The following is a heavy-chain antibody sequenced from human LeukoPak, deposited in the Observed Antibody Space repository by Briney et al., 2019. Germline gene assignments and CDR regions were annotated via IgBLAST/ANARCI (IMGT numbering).Heavy chain of an antibody. V-gene: IGHV3-21*01. CDR2: ISSSSSYI. J-gene: IGHJ4*02. D-gene: IGHD3-22*01. CDR1: GFTFSSYS. CDR3: ARVWGYYYDSSGYPDY. Sequence: GGSLRLSCAASGFTFSSYSMNWVRQAPGKGLEWVSSISSSSSYIYYADSVKGRFTISRDNAKNSLYLQMNSLRAEDTAVYYCARVWGYYYDSSGYPDYWGQGTLVTVSS.